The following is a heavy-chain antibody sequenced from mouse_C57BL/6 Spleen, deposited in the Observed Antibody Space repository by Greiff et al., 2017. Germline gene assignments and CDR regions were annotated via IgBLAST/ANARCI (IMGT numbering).Heavy chain of an antibody. CDR3: ARVDGYEEAWFAY. Sequence: QVQLQQSGPELVKPGASVKISCTASGYAFSSSWMNWVKQRPGKGLEWIGRIYPGDGETNYNGKFKGKATLTADKSSSTAYMQLSSLTAEDSAVYFCARVDGYEEAWFAYWGQGTLVSVSA. CDR2: IYPGDGET. V-gene: IGHV1-82*01. J-gene: IGHJ3*01. D-gene: IGHD2-2*01. CDR1: GYAFSSSW.